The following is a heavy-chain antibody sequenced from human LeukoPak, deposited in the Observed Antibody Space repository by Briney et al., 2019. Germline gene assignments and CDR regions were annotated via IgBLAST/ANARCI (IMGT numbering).Heavy chain of an antibody. D-gene: IGHD3-3*01. V-gene: IGHV4-59*12. CDR1: GGPTSGYY. Sequence: SETLSLTCTVSGGPTSGYYWNWIRQPPGKGLEWIGYIYSSGSTNYNPSLKSRGTISVDTSKNQFSLKLSSVTAADTAVYYCAREGLYYDFWSGYPYIAYFDYWGQGTLVTVSS. CDR2: IYSSGST. CDR3: AREGLYYDFWSGYPYIAYFDY. J-gene: IGHJ4*02.